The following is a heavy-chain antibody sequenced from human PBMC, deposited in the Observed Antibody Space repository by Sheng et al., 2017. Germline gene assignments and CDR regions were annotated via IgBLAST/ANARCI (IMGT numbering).Heavy chain of an antibody. CDR2: IIPILGIA. CDR3: ARGFGILEWLSKGWFDP. D-gene: IGHD3-3*01. Sequence: QVQLVQSGAEVKKPGSSVKVSCKASGGTFSSYTISWVRQAPGQGLEWMGRIIPILGIANYAQKFQGRVTITADKSTSTAYMELSSLRSEDTAVYYCARGFGILEWLSKGWFDPWGQGTLVTVSS. CDR1: GGTFSSYT. V-gene: IGHV1-69*02. J-gene: IGHJ5*02.